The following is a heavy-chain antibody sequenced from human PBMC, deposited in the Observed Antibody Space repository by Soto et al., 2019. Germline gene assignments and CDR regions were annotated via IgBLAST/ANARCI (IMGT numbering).Heavy chain of an antibody. V-gene: IGHV1-69*01. CDR2: IIPIFGAQ. D-gene: IGHD6-6*01. Sequence: QVQLVQSGAEVKKPGSSVKVSCRASGGTFSSHAITWVRQAPGQGLEWMGGIIPIFGAQNYAQKFQGRLTITADASTTTVFMELTSLTSDDTAVYYCATPKASTGSSAIGYVHYGTDIWGQGTKVTVSS. CDR1: GGTFSSHA. J-gene: IGHJ6*02. CDR3: ATPKASTGSSAIGYVHYGTDI.